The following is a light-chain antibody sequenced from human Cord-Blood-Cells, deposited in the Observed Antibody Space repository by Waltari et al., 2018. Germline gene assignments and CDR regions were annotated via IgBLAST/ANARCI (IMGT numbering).Light chain of an antibody. V-gene: IGLV2-23*01. CDR2: EGS. J-gene: IGLJ3*02. Sequence: QSALTQPASVSGSPGQSITISCTGTSSDVGRYNLFSWYQQHPGKAPKLMIYEGSKRPSGVSNRFSGSKSGNTASLTISGLQAEDEADYYCCSYAGSLWVFGGGTKLTVL. CDR1: SSDVGRYNL. CDR3: CSYAGSLWV.